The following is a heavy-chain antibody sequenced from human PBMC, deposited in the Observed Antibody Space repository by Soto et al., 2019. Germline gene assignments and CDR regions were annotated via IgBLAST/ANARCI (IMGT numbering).Heavy chain of an antibody. D-gene: IGHD3-10*01. CDR1: GFTFSSYS. V-gene: IGHV3-21*01. Sequence: EVQLVESGGGLVKPGGSLRLSCAASGFTFSSYSMNWVRQAPGTGLEWVSSISSSRSYIYYADSVKGRFTISRANAKNSLYLQMNGRRAEDTAVYYWARSDGSGTPYWGQGTLVTVSS. CDR2: ISSSRSYI. CDR3: ARSDGSGTPY. J-gene: IGHJ4*02.